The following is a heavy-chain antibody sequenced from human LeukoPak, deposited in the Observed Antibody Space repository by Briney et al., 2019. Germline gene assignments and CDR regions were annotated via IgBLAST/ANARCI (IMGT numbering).Heavy chain of an antibody. V-gene: IGHV1-2*02. CDR1: GYTFTGYY. D-gene: IGHD1-26*01. Sequence: ASVKVSCKASGYTFTGYYIHWVRQAPGQGLEWMGWINPNSDGTDYAQKFQGRVTMTSDASINTAYMELSRLTSDDTAMHYCARGETWWEQRRYFDFWGQGTLATVSS. J-gene: IGHJ4*02. CDR2: INPNSDGT. CDR3: ARGETWWEQRRYFDF.